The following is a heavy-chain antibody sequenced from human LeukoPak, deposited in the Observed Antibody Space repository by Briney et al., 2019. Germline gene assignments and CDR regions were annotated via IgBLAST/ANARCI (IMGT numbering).Heavy chain of an antibody. CDR2: IWSDGSNG. D-gene: IGHD3/OR15-3a*01. J-gene: IGHJ4*02. CDR3: AKDWSGPLDY. Sequence: GGSLRLSCAASGFTFPNYWMSWVRQAPGKGLEWVTSIWSDGSNGKYADSVKGRFTISRDNSKNTLYLQMNSLRAEDTAVYYCAKDWSGPLDYWGQGTRVTVSS. CDR1: GFTFPNYW. V-gene: IGHV3-30*02.